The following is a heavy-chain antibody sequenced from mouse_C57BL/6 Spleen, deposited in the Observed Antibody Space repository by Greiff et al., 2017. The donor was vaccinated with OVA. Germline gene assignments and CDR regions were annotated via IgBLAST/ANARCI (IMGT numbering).Heavy chain of an antibody. CDR3: ARLYSNYLDY. CDR1: GFTFSSYG. J-gene: IGHJ2*01. D-gene: IGHD2-5*01. V-gene: IGHV5-6*01. Sequence: EVQLVESGGDLVKPGGSLKLSCAASGFTFSSYGMSWVRQTPDKRLEWVATISSGGSYTYYPDSVKGRFTISRDNAKNTLYLQMSSLKSEDTAMYYCARLYSNYLDYWGQGTTLTVSS. CDR2: ISSGGSYT.